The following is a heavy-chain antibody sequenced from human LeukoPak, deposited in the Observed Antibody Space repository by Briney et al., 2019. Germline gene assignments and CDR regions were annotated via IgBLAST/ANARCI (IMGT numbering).Heavy chain of an antibody. CDR2: IYYSGST. J-gene: IGHJ4*02. CDR3: ARLDSSGPNDY. V-gene: IGHV4-39*01. CDR1: GGSISSSSYY. Sequence: PSETLSLTCTVSGGSISSSSYYWGWIRQPPGKGLEWIGNIYYSGSTYYNPSLKSRVTISVDTSKNQFSLELTSVTAADTAVYYCARLDSSGPNDYGGQGTLVIVSS. D-gene: IGHD6-19*01.